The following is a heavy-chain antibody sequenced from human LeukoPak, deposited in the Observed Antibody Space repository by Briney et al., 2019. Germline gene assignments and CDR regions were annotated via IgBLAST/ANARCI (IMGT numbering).Heavy chain of an antibody. CDR2: INHSGST. Sequence: KPSETLSLTCAVYGGSFSGYYWSWIRQPPGKGLEWIGEINHSGSTNYNPSLKSRVTISVDTSKNQFSLKLSSVTAADTAVYYCARARIAVAGTDDYWGQGTLVTVSS. CDR1: GGSFSGYY. D-gene: IGHD6-19*01. J-gene: IGHJ4*02. V-gene: IGHV4-34*01. CDR3: ARARIAVAGTDDY.